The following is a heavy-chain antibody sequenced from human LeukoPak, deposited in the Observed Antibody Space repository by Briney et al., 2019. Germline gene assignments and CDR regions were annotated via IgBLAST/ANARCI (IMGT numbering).Heavy chain of an antibody. Sequence: PGGSLRLSCAASGFTVSNNYMSWVRQAPGKGLEWVAVIWYDGSNKYYADSVKGRFTISRDNSKNTLYLQMNSLRAEDTAVYYCARGREYCSSTSCRDAFDIWGLGTMVTVSS. D-gene: IGHD2-2*01. J-gene: IGHJ3*02. CDR1: GFTVSNNY. CDR2: IWYDGSNK. V-gene: IGHV3-33*08. CDR3: ARGREYCSSTSCRDAFDI.